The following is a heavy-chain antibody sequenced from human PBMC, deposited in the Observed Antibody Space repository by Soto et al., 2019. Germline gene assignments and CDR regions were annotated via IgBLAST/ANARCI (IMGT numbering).Heavy chain of an antibody. CDR1: GGSISTSSYY. CDR3: ARHGSGWYLFTY. J-gene: IGHJ4*02. CDR2: IYYSGST. D-gene: IGHD6-19*01. Sequence: QLQLQESGPGLVKPSETLSLTCTVSGGSISTSSYYWGWIRQPPGKGLEWIGSIYYSGSTYYNPSLKSRVTISVDTSKNQFSLKLSSVTAADTALYYCARHGSGWYLFTYWGQGALVTVSS. V-gene: IGHV4-39*01.